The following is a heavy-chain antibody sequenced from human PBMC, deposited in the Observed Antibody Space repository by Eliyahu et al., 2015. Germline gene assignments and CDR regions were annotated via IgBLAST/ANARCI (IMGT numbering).Heavy chain of an antibody. CDR3: ARGRYDILTGYGQFDY. V-gene: IGHV4-61*01. J-gene: IGHJ4*02. CDR2: LLQWEH. Sequence: QVQLQESGPGLVKPSETLSLTCTVSGGSVSGGXXHWSLVPAAPREGTGVDWVYLLQWEHXMHPLPQESSHHIXRHVQEPVLLKLSSVTAADTAVYYCARGRYDILTGYGQFDYWGQGTLVTVSS. D-gene: IGHD3-9*01. CDR1: GGSVSGGXXH.